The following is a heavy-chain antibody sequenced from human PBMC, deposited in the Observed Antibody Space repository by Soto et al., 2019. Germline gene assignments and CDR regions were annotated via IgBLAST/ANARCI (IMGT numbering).Heavy chain of an antibody. CDR2: IYHSGST. Sequence: SETLSLTCAVSGGSISSSNWWSWVRQPPGKGLEWIGEIYHSGSTNYNPSLKSRVTISVDKSKNQFSLKLSSVTAADTAVYYCARGFLMVRGVIKKYNWFDPWGQGTLVTVSS. J-gene: IGHJ5*02. D-gene: IGHD3-10*01. CDR1: GGSISSSNW. V-gene: IGHV4-4*02. CDR3: ARGFLMVRGVIKKYNWFDP.